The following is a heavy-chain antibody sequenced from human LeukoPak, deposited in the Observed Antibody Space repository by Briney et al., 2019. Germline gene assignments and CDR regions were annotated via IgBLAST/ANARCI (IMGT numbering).Heavy chain of an antibody. Sequence: SETLSLTCAVYGGSFSGYYWSWIRQPPGKGLEWIGEINHSGSTNYNPSLKSRVTISVDTSKNQFSLKLSSVTAADTAVYYCARGRWIYYYDSSGYYPNWFDPWGQGTLVTVSS. CDR1: GGSFSGYY. CDR3: ARGRWIYYYDSSGYYPNWFDP. V-gene: IGHV4-34*01. J-gene: IGHJ5*02. CDR2: INHSGST. D-gene: IGHD3-22*01.